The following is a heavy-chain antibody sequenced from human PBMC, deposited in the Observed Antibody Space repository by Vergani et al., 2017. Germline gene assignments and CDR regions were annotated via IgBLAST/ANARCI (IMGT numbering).Heavy chain of an antibody. V-gene: IGHV4-39*01. CDR3: ASKRGSCRAAYCHAFDF. Sequence: QVQLQESGPGLVKPSETLSLTCTVSGDSVISTDYHWGWIRQPPGKGREWIGSMYYSGSTSYNPSLDSRISISFETPKNQFSLSLTSVTAAGTAVYYCASKRGSCRAAYCHAFDFWGPGTLVGVSS. D-gene: IGHD2-15*01. CDR2: MYYSGST. CDR1: GDSVISTDYH. J-gene: IGHJ4*02.